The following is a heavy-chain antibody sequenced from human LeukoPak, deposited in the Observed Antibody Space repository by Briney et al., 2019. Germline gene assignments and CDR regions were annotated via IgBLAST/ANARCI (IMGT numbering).Heavy chain of an antibody. J-gene: IGHJ4*02. CDR1: EFTFNRYW. D-gene: IGHD2/OR15-2a*01. V-gene: IGHV3-7*01. CDR3: ARDKIVGATLFDS. CDR2: INQDGSEI. Sequence: GGSLRLSCAASEFTFNRYWMSWVRQAPGKGLEWVANINQDGSEIYYVDSVKGRFTISRDNAKNSLYLQMNSLRAEDTAVYYCARDKIVGATLFDSWGQGTLVTVSP.